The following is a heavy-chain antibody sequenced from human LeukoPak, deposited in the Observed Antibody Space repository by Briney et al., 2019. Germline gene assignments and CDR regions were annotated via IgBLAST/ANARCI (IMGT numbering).Heavy chain of an antibody. D-gene: IGHD2-2*01. Sequence: SETLSLTCAVSGGSISSSNWWRWVRPPPGKGLEWIGEIYHSGSTNYNPSLKSRVTISVDKSKNQFSLKLSSVTAADTAVYYCASFGPLLGYCSSTSCQDYWGQGTLVTVSS. CDR1: GGSISSSNW. J-gene: IGHJ4*02. CDR2: IYHSGST. CDR3: ASFGPLLGYCSSTSCQDY. V-gene: IGHV4-4*02.